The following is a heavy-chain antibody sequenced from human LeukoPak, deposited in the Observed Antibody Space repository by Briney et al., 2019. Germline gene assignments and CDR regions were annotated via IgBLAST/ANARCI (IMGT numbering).Heavy chain of an antibody. D-gene: IGHD3-3*01. CDR2: IRSKANSYAT. V-gene: IGHV3-73*01. J-gene: IGHJ4*02. CDR3: ATARNYDFWSGYSVY. CDR1: GFTFSGSA. Sequence: GGSLKLSCAASGFTFSGSAMHWVRQASGKGLEWVGRIRSKANSYATAYAASVKGRFTISRDDSKNTAYLQMNSLRAEDTAVYYCATARNYDFWSGYSVYWGQGTLVTVSS.